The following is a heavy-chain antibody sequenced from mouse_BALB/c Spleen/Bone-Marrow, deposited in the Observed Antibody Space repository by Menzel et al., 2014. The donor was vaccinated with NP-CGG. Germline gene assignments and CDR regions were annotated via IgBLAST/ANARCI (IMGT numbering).Heavy chain of an antibody. Sequence: EVMLVESGGGLVKSGGSLKLSCAASGFSFNSYDMSWVRQTPEKRLEWVATISGGGSYTFYPDSAKGRFTISRDNAKNNLYLQLSSLRSEDTALYYCARHAYYDQTEVSFVYWGQGTLVTVSA. CDR3: ARHAYYDQTEVSFVY. CDR2: ISGGGSYT. V-gene: IGHV5-9-2*01. D-gene: IGHD2-4*01. CDR1: GFSFNSYD. J-gene: IGHJ3*01.